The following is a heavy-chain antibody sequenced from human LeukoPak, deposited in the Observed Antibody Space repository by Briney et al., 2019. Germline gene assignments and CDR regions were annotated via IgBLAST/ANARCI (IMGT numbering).Heavy chain of an antibody. CDR3: ARLMFLWPPIYFDY. J-gene: IGHJ4*02. D-gene: IGHD2-8*01. V-gene: IGHV4-59*04. Sequence: SETLSLTCTVSGGSISSYYWSWIRQPPGKGLEWIGSIYYSGSTYNNPSLKSRVTISVDTSKNQFSLRLSSVTAADTAVYYCARLMFLWPPIYFDYWGQGTLVTVSS. CDR2: IYYSGST. CDR1: GGSISSYY.